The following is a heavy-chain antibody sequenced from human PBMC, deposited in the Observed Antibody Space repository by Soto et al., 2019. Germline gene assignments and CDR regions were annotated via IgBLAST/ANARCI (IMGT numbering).Heavy chain of an antibody. CDR2: ISGSGGST. J-gene: IGHJ4*02. CDR1: GFTFSTNG. Sequence: EVQLLESGGGLVQPGGSLRLSCAASGFTFSTNGMSWVRQAPGKGLEWVSAISGSGGSTYYADSVKGRFTISRDNSENTLYLQMNSLRAEDTAVYYCAKGRRYYDSSGYYGYWGQGTLVTVSS. CDR3: AKGRRYYDSSGYYGY. D-gene: IGHD3-22*01. V-gene: IGHV3-23*01.